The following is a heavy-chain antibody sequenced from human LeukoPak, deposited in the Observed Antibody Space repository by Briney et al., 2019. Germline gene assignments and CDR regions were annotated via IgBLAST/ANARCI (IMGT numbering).Heavy chain of an antibody. J-gene: IGHJ4*02. D-gene: IGHD1-7*01. V-gene: IGHV4-59*12. CDR1: GGSISSYY. Sequence: PSETLSLTCTVSGGSISSYYWSWIRQPPGKGLEWIGYIYYSGSTYYNPSLKSRVTISVDTSKNQFSLKLSSVTAADTVVYYCARYQTGTTKFSLNGYYFDYWGQGTLVTVSS. CDR3: ARYQTGTTKFSLNGYYFDY. CDR2: IYYSGST.